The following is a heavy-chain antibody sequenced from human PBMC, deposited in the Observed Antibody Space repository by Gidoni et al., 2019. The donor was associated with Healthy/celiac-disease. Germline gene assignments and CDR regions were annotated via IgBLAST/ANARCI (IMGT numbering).Heavy chain of an antibody. V-gene: IGHV4-30-2*01. Sequence: GSTYYNPSLKSRVTISVDRSKNQFSLKLSSVTAADTAVYYCARGLGNLEGYYYYGMDVWGQGTTVTVSS. CDR2: GST. D-gene: IGHD4-4*01. CDR3: ARGLGNLEGYYYYGMDV. J-gene: IGHJ6*02.